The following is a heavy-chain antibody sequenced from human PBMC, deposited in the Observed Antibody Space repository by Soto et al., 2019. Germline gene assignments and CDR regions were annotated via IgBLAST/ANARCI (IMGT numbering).Heavy chain of an antibody. CDR1: GFTFSSYG. V-gene: IGHV3-30*03. CDR2: ISYDGSNK. J-gene: IGHJ4*02. D-gene: IGHD6-13*01. CDR3: ARLGIPAAGSS. Sequence: GGSLRLSCAASGFTFSSYGMHWVRQAPGKGLEWVAVISYDGSNKYYADSVKGRFTISRDNSKNTLYLQMNSLRAEDTAVYYCARLGIPAAGSSWGQGTLVTVSS.